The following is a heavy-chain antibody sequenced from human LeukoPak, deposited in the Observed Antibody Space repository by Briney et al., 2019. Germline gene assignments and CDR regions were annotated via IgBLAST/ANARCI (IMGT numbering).Heavy chain of an antibody. CDR1: GGSISSSNW. Sequence: SETLSLTCAVSGGSISSSNWWSWVRQPPGKGLEWIGEIYHSGSTNYNPSLKSRVTISVDASKNQFSLKLSSVTAADTAVYYCARKYCNGGSCPLDYWGQGTLVTVSS. CDR2: IYHSGST. D-gene: IGHD2-15*01. J-gene: IGHJ4*02. V-gene: IGHV4-4*02. CDR3: ARKYCNGGSCPLDY.